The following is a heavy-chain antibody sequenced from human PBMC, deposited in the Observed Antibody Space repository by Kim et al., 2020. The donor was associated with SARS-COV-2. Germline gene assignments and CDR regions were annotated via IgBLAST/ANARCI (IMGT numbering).Heavy chain of an antibody. Sequence: GGSLRLSCAASGFTFSSYSMNWVRQAPGKGLEWVSSIGTSSSYIYYADSVKGRFTISRDNAKNSLYLQMNSLRAEDTAVYYCARDIGSGTYFSDYYYYHGLDVWGQGTTVTVSS. CDR1: GFTFSSYS. J-gene: IGHJ6*02. CDR3: ARDIGSGTYFSDYYYYHGLDV. V-gene: IGHV3-21*01. CDR2: IGTSSSYI. D-gene: IGHD3-10*01.